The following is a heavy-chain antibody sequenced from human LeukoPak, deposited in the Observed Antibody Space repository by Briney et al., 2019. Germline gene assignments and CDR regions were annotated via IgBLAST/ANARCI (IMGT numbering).Heavy chain of an antibody. CDR1: GFTFSSYA. CDR2: ISSSGTPV. Sequence: GGSLRLSCAASGFTFSSYAMNWVRQTPGKGLEVISSISSSGTPVYYADSVKGRFTISRDNAKNSLYLQMNSLRAEDTAVYYCARLGAVAGGGDYWGQGTLVTVSS. D-gene: IGHD6-19*01. J-gene: IGHJ4*02. CDR3: ARLGAVAGGGDY. V-gene: IGHV3-48*03.